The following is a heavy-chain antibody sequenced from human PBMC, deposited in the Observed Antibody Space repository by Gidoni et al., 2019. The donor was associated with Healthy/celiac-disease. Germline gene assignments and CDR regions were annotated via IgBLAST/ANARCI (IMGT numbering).Heavy chain of an antibody. CDR1: GGSFSGYY. CDR3: ASRGYSYGLYYFDY. D-gene: IGHD5-18*01. CDR2: INHSGST. Sequence: QVQLQQWGAGLLKPSETLSLTCAVYGGSFSGYYWSWIRQPPGKGLEWIGEINHSGSTNYNPSLKSRVTISVDTSKNQFSLKLSSVTAADTAVYYCASRGYSYGLYYFDYWGQGTLVTVSS. J-gene: IGHJ4*02. V-gene: IGHV4-34*01.